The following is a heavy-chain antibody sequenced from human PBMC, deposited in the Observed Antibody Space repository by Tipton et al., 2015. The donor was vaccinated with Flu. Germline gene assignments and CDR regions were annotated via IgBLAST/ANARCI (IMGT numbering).Heavy chain of an antibody. CDR2: IYYSGST. V-gene: IGHV4-59*08. CDR1: GGPISSYY. J-gene: IGHJ6*02. Sequence: TLSLTCTVSGGPISSYYWSWIRQPPGKGLEWIGYIYYSGSTNYNPSLKSRVTISVDTSKNQFSLKLSSVTAADTAVYYCARHARDDYSNYEVGYYYYYGMDVWGQGTPVTVSS. CDR3: ARHARDDYSNYEVGYYYYYGMDV. D-gene: IGHD4-11*01.